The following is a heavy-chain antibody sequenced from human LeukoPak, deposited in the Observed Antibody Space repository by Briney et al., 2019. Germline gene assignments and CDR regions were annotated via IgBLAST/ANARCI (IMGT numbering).Heavy chain of an antibody. CDR1: GGSITGYF. CDR2: VFYSGGT. J-gene: IGHJ4*02. D-gene: IGHD6-13*01. CDR3: ARGGQYSSSWYEDY. V-gene: IGHV4-59*01. Sequence: PSETLSLTCTVSGGSITGYFWSWIRQPPGKGLEWIGYVFYSGGTLYNPSLESRVTISVDTSKNQFSLKLSSVTAADTAVYYCARGGQYSSSWYEDYWGQGTLVTVSS.